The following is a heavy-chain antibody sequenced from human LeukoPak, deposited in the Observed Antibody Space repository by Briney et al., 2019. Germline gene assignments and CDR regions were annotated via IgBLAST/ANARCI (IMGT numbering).Heavy chain of an antibody. J-gene: IGHJ3*02. CDR3: ARRVVVVSAAMRNDAFDI. CDR1: GGSISSYY. Sequence: SETLFLTCTVSGGSISSYYWNWIRQPPGKGLEWIGYIYSTGSTNYTPSLKSRVTISLDTSKTQFSLNLSSVTAADTALYYCARRVVVVSAAMRNDAFDIWGQGTMVTVSS. V-gene: IGHV4-59*01. D-gene: IGHD2-2*01. CDR2: IYSTGST.